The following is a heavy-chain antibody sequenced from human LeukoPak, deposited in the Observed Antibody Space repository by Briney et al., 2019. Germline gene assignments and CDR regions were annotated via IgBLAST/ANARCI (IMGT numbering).Heavy chain of an antibody. CDR3: ARHALDSSSTSCYPRIDY. CDR1: GGSFSGYY. CDR2: INHSGST. Sequence: SETLSLTCAVYGGSFSGYYWSWIRQPPGKGLEWIGDINHSGSTNYNPSLKSRVTISVDTSKNQFSLKLSSVTAADTAVYYCARHALDSSSTSCYPRIDYWGQGTLVTVSS. J-gene: IGHJ4*02. V-gene: IGHV4-34*01. D-gene: IGHD2-2*01.